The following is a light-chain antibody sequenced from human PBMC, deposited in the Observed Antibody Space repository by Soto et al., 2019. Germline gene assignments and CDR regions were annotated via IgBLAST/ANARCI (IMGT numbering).Light chain of an antibody. J-gene: IGLJ1*01. CDR2: GVN. Sequence: QSVLTQPASVSGSPGQSITISCTGTSSDVGSYNLVSWYQQHPGKAPKLMIYGVNKRPSGVSNRFSGSKSGNTASLTISGLQAEDEADFYCCLYAGISIFYVLGTGTKVTLL. CDR1: SSDVGSYNL. V-gene: IGLV2-23*02. CDR3: CLYAGISIFYV.